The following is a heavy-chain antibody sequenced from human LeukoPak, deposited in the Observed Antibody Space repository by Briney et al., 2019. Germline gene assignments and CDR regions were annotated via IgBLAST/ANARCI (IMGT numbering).Heavy chain of an antibody. CDR1: GRSISSYY. Sequence: KPSETLSLTCSVSGRSISSYYWRWIPQTAAKGLEWIGRIYTSGSTDYNPSLKSRVTISVDKSKNQLSLKLNSVTAADTAAYYCATSAAVGGVKCFDPWGQGTLVTVSS. V-gene: IGHV4-4*07. CDR3: ATSAAVGGVKCFDP. J-gene: IGHJ5*02. D-gene: IGHD6-19*01. CDR2: IYTSGST.